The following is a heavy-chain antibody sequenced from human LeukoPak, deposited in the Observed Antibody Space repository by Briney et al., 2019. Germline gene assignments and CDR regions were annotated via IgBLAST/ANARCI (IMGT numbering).Heavy chain of an antibody. CDR1: GGSISSSSYY. CDR3: ARDRGLVGTIDY. V-gene: IGHV4-39*07. Sequence: PSETLSLTCTVSGGSISSSSYYWGWIRQPPGKGLEWIGSIYYSGSTYYNPSLKSRVTISVDTSKNQFSLKLSSVTAADTAVYYCARDRGLVGTIDYWGQGTLVTVSS. D-gene: IGHD6-19*01. J-gene: IGHJ4*02. CDR2: IYYSGST.